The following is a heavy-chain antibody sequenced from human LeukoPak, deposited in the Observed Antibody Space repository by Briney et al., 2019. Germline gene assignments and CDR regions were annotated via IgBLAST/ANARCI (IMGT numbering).Heavy chain of an antibody. Sequence: GRCLRLSCAAAASTLSAPWANSVRQARGEGRGWVADINEDGSRKSYMDSVKSRFTISRDNAKNSLYLQINGVRAEDTAVYFCAREGLLLGAFDIWGQGTTATVSS. CDR1: ASTLSAPW. D-gene: IGHD2-15*01. CDR3: AREGLLLGAFDI. CDR2: INEDGSRK. J-gene: IGHJ3*02. V-gene: IGHV3-7*01.